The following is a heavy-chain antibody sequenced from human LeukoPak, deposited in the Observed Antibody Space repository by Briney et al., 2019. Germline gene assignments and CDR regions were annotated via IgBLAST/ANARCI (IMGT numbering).Heavy chain of an antibody. J-gene: IGHJ3*02. Sequence: ASVKVSCKASGYTFTSYDINWVRQATGQELEWMGWMNPNSGNTGYAQKFQGRVTMTRNTSISTAYMELSSLRSEDTAVYYCARLYPRFGDAFDIWGQGTMVTVSS. V-gene: IGHV1-8*01. CDR1: GYTFTSYD. D-gene: IGHD3-10*01. CDR2: MNPNSGNT. CDR3: ARLYPRFGDAFDI.